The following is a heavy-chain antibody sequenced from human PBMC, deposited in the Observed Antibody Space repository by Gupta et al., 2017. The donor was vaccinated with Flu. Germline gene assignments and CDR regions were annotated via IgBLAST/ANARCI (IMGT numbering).Heavy chain of an antibody. CDR3: ARQSYYEISSCSLDL. CDR2: IVPLLRKE. CDR1: TYA. V-gene: IGHV1-69*01. J-gene: IGHJ2*01. Sequence: TYALGWVRQAPGQGLEWMGGIVPLLRKEESAKWVQARVTFTADDSTTTFYMKLSSLRSEDTAVYYCARQSYYEISSCSLDLWGRGTLVTVSS. D-gene: IGHD3-3*01.